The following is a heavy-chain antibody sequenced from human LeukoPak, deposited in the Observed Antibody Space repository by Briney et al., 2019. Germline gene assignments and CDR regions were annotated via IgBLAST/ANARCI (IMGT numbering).Heavy chain of an antibody. J-gene: IGHJ5*02. CDR2: IYYSGST. V-gene: IGHV4-59*08. CDR1: GGSISSYY. D-gene: IGHD6-19*01. Sequence: SETLSLTCTVSGGSISSYYWSWIRQPPGKGLEWIGYIYYSGSTNYNPSLKSRVTISVDTSKNQFSLKLSSVTAADTAVYYCARYGPIAVAGTAWFDPWGQGTLVTVSS. CDR3: ARYGPIAVAGTAWFDP.